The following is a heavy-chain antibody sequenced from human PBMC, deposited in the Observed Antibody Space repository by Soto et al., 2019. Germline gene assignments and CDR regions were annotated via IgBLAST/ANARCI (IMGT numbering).Heavy chain of an antibody. CDR3: ARDHGYGRYYYGMDV. Sequence: QVQLQESGPGLVKPSQTLSLTCTVSGGSISSGGYYWSWIRQHPAKGLEWIGYIYYSGSTYYNPSLKRRVTISVDTSKNQISLKLSSVTAADTAVYYCARDHGYGRYYYGMDVWGQGTTVTVSS. J-gene: IGHJ6*02. V-gene: IGHV4-31*03. CDR1: GGSISSGGYY. D-gene: IGHD5-18*01. CDR2: IYYSGST.